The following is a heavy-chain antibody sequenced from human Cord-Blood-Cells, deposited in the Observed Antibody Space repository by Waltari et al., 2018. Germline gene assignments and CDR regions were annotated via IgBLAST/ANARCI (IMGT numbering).Heavy chain of an antibody. CDR3: ARGNYDFWSGYYNWFDP. Sequence: QVQLVQSGAEVKKPGASVKVSCKASGYTFTSYDINWVRQAPGQGLEWMGWMKPNSGNTSYAQKFQGRVTMPRNTSISTAYMELSSLRSEDTAVYYWARGNYDFWSGYYNWFDPWGQGTLVTVSS. D-gene: IGHD3-3*01. V-gene: IGHV1-8*01. CDR1: GYTFTSYD. CDR2: MKPNSGNT. J-gene: IGHJ5*02.